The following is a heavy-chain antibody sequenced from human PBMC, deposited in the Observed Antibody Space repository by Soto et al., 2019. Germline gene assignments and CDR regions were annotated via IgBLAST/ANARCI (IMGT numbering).Heavy chain of an antibody. Sequence: QVQLVQSGTEVKKPGSSAKVSCKASGGTFSNYVISWVRQAPGQGLEWMGGIIPLFGTTDYAKKFQGRIAITADESTTTVYMDLSSLRFEDTAVYFCEIDVGSGEWPVVWGQGTTVIVSS. CDR1: GGTFSNYV. D-gene: IGHD3-10*01. V-gene: IGHV1-69*01. CDR3: EIDVGSGEWPVV. CDR2: IIPLFGTT. J-gene: IGHJ6*02.